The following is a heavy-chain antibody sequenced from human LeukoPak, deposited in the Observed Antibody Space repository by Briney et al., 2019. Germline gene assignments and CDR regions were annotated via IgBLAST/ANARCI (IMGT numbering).Heavy chain of an antibody. Sequence: ASVKVSCKASGYTYTSYYMHWVRQPPGQELDGMRIINPSGGSTSYAQKFQGGATMTRDTSSRAVYMELRSLRSEDTAGYYCAREGVGATTGDYWGQGTLVTVSS. CDR1: GYTYTSYY. V-gene: IGHV1-46*01. J-gene: IGHJ4*02. CDR2: INPSGGST. CDR3: AREGVGATTGDY. D-gene: IGHD1-26*01.